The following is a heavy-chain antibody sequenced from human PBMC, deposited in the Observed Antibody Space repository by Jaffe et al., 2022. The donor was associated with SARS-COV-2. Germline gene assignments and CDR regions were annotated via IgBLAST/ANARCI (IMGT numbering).Heavy chain of an antibody. D-gene: IGHD3-22*01. J-gene: IGHJ5*02. V-gene: IGHV1-46*01. Sequence: QAQIVQSGAEVRKPGASVKVSCQASGYTFTAYYMHWVRQAPGQGLEWMGIINPGGRRIGYAQKFQGRVTVTRDTSTNTVFMELIRLRSEDTAVYYCARSYYFDVSGYSLDLWGQGTLVTVSS. CDR3: ARSYYFDVSGYSLDL. CDR2: INPGGRRI. CDR1: GYTFTAYY.